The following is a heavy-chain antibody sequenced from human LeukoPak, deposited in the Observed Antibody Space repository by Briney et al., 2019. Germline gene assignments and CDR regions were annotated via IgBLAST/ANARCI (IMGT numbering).Heavy chain of an antibody. J-gene: IGHJ4*02. D-gene: IGHD1-14*01. Sequence: GGSLRLSCAASGFTVITNDMTWVRRAPGKGLEWVSVLYSDGNTKYADSVQGRFTISRDNSKNTLYLEMNSLSPDDTAVYYCARGVEPLAANTLAYWGQGTLVTVSS. CDR2: LYSDGNT. CDR1: GFTVITND. CDR3: ARGVEPLAANTLAY. V-gene: IGHV3-53*01.